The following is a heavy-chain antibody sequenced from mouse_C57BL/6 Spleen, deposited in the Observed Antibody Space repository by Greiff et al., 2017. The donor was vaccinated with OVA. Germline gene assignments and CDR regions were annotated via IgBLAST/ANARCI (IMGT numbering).Heavy chain of an antibody. CDR2: INPNNGGT. V-gene: IGHV1-26*01. Sequence: VQLQQSGPELVKPGASVKISCKASGYTFTDYYMNWVKQSHGQSLEWIGDINPNNGGTSYNQKFKGKATLTVDKSSSTAYMELRSLTSEDSAVYYCARHYYGPDWGQGTTLTVSS. J-gene: IGHJ2*01. CDR1: GYTFTDYY. CDR3: ARHYYGPD. D-gene: IGHD1-1*01.